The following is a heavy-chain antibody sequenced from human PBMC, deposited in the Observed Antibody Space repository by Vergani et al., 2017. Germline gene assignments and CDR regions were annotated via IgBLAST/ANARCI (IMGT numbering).Heavy chain of an antibody. D-gene: IGHD6-19*01. CDR1: GYTFTSYG. V-gene: IGHV1-18*01. J-gene: IGHJ6*03. CDR3: ARTVAGTGDWYYYYYMDV. Sequence: QVQLVQSGAEVKKPGSSVKVSCKASGYTFTSYGISWVRQAPGQGLEWMGWISAYNGNTNYAQKLQGRVTMTTDTSTSTAYMELRSLRSDDTAVYYCARTVAGTGDWYYYYYMDVWGKGTTVTVSS. CDR2: ISAYNGNT.